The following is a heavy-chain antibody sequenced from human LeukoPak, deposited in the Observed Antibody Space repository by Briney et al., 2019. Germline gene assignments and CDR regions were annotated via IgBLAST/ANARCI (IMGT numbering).Heavy chain of an antibody. D-gene: IGHD1-26*01. Sequence: SLRLSCEASGFTFDEYAMHWVRPVPGKGLEWVSGISWDSGSIGYADSVKGRFTISRDNAKNSLYLQMNSLRAEDTAVYYCARSGSYSSDYWGQGTLVTVSS. V-gene: IGHV3-9*01. CDR2: ISWDSGSI. CDR3: ARSGSYSSDY. J-gene: IGHJ4*02. CDR1: GFTFDEYA.